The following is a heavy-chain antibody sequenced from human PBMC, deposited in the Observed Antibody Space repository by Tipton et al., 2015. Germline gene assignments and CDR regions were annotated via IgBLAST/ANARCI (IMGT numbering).Heavy chain of an antibody. J-gene: IGHJ4*02. CDR3: ARDIGSGTTDY. V-gene: IGHV4-59*11. D-gene: IGHD1-1*01. Sequence: TLSLTCTVSGGSTTSHYWSWIRQPPGKGLEWIGYVYYSGSTNYNPSPKSRVTISVDTSKNQFSLKLSSVTAADTAVYYCARDIGSGTTDYWGQGTLVTVSS. CDR1: GGSTTSHY. CDR2: VYYSGST.